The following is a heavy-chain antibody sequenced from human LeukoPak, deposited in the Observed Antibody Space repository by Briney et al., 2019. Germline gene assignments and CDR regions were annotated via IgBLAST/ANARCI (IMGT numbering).Heavy chain of an antibody. D-gene: IGHD5-12*01. J-gene: IGHJ4*02. V-gene: IGHV3-30*02. CDR3: ARAIKVVASPFHRDYYFNY. CDR2: IRYDGSNK. CDR1: GFTFSSYG. Sequence: PGGSLRLSCAASGFTFSSYGMHWVRQAPGKGLEWVAFIRYDGSNKYYADSVKGRFTISRDNSKNTLYLQMNSLRAEDTAVYYCARAIKVVASPFHRDYYFNYWGQGTLVTVSS.